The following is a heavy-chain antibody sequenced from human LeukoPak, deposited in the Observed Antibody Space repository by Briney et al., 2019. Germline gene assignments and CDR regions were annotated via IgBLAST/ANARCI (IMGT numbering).Heavy chain of an antibody. CDR3: ARGGVDSSSGPYYYYGMDV. CDR2: INHSGST. J-gene: IGHJ6*02. Sequence: SETLSLTCAVYGGSFSGYYWSWIRQPPGKGLEWIGEINHSGSTNYNPSLKSRVTISVDTSKNQFSLKLSSVTAADTAVYYCARGGVDSSSGPYYYYGMDVWGQGTTVTVSS. CDR1: GGSFSGYY. D-gene: IGHD6-6*01. V-gene: IGHV4-34*01.